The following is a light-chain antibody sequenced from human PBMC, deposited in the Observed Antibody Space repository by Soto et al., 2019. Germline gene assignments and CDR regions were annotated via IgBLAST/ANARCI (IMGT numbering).Light chain of an antibody. CDR1: SSDFGGTNY. J-gene: IGLJ2*01. CDR2: EVT. V-gene: IGLV2-8*01. CDR3: PSFAGSYADVV. Sequence: QSALTQPPSASGSPGQSVTISCTGASSDFGGTNYVSWYQQHPGKAPKLMIFEVTKRPSGVPDRFSGSKSGNTASLTVSGLQAEDEADYYCPSFAGSYADVVFGGGTKLTVL.